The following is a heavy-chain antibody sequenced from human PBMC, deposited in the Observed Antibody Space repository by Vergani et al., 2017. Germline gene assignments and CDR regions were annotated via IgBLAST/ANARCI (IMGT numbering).Heavy chain of an antibody. CDR2: IYYSGST. D-gene: IGHD5-12*01. Sequence: QLQLQESGPGLVKPSETLSLTCTVSGGSISSSSYYWGWIRQPPGKGLEWIGSIYYSGSTYYNPSLKSRVTISVDTSKNQFSLKLSSVTAADTAVYYCARDLATEDGYFDYWGQGTLVTVSS. V-gene: IGHV4-39*07. CDR1: GGSISSSSYY. J-gene: IGHJ4*02. CDR3: ARDLATEDGYFDY.